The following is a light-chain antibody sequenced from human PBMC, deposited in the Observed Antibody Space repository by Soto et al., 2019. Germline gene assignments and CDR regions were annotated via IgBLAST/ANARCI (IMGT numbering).Light chain of an antibody. CDR2: DTS. V-gene: IGLV7-46*01. Sequence: QAVVTQEPALTVSPGGTVTLNCGSSTGTVTSGLYPYWFQQKPGQAPRTLIYDTSNKHSWAPARFSGSLLGGKAALTLSGAQPEDEADYYCMLSCSGVGVFGGGTKVTGL. CDR3: MLSCSGVGV. J-gene: IGLJ3*02. CDR1: TGTVTSGLY.